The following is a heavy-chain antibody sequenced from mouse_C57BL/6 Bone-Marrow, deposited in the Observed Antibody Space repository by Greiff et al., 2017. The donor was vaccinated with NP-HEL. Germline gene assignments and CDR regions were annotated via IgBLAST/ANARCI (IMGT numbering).Heavy chain of an antibody. J-gene: IGHJ2*01. Sequence: QVQLQQPGAELVRPGTSVKVSCKASGYAFTNYLIEWVKQRPGQGLEWIGVINPGSGGTNYNEKFKGKATLTADKSSSTAYMQLSSLTSEDSAVYFCARGDVYFDYWGQGTTLTVSS. V-gene: IGHV1-54*01. CDR2: INPGSGGT. CDR1: GYAFTNYL. CDR3: ARGDVYFDY. D-gene: IGHD3-3*01.